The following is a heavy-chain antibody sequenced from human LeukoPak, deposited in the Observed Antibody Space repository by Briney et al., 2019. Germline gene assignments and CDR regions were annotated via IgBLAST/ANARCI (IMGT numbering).Heavy chain of an antibody. Sequence: GGSLRLSCAASGFTFSNTWMSWVRQAPGKGLEWVGRIKSKTDGGTTDYAAPVKGRFTISRDDSKNMLYLQMNSLKTEDTAVYYCTTDPIVLVPAAANWFDPWGQGTLVTVSS. J-gene: IGHJ5*02. CDR1: GFTFSNTW. D-gene: IGHD2-2*01. CDR2: IKSKTDGGTT. CDR3: TTDPIVLVPAAANWFDP. V-gene: IGHV3-15*01.